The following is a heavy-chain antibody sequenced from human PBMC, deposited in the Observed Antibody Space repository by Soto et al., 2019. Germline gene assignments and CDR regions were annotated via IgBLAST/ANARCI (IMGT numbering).Heavy chain of an antibody. J-gene: IGHJ4*02. CDR1: GGSISSYY. CDR3: ARDGYNPHFDY. D-gene: IGHD5-12*01. Sequence: KTSETLSLTCTVSGGSISSYYWSWIRQPPGKGLEWIGYIYYSGSTNYNPSLKSRVTISVDTSKNQFSLKLSSVTAADTAVYYCARDGYNPHFDYWGQGTLVTVSS. V-gene: IGHV4-59*01. CDR2: IYYSGST.